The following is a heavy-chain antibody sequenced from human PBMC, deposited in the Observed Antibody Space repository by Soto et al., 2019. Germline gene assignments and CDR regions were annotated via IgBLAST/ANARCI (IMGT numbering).Heavy chain of an antibody. D-gene: IGHD3-16*01. J-gene: IGHJ4*01. V-gene: IGHV3-15*07. CDR3: AADLPDWGAYAFDY. CDR2: AKSEINGGAV. Sequence: GGSLRLSCAASGFTFTRAWRNWVRQAPGKGLEWVGRAKSEINGGAVDYAAPVKGRFTISRDASQNTVYLQMNSLRADDTAVYYCAADLPDWGAYAFDYWGHGTQVTVSS. CDR1: GFTFTRAW.